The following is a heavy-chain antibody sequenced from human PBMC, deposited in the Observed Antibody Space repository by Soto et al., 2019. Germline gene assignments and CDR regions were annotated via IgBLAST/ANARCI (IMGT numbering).Heavy chain of an antibody. Sequence: PSETLSLTCTATGDFITSTDYYWGWIRQPPGKGLEWVASIYYSGSTYHNPSLKSRVTIAVDTSKNQFSLKVTSVTAADTAVYYCARHWRTGYSTVFGVFMGWFGPWGQGTLVTVSP. J-gene: IGHJ5*02. D-gene: IGHD3-3*01. CDR1: GDFITSTDYY. CDR2: IYYSGST. CDR3: ARHWRTGYSTVFGVFMGWFGP. V-gene: IGHV4-39*01.